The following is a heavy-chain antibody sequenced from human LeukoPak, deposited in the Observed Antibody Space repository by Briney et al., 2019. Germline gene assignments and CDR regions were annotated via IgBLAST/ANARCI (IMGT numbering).Heavy chain of an antibody. CDR3: ARRQTSSSGTF. CDR1: GGSISSSSYY. Sequence: SETLSLTWTVSGGSISSSSYYWGWIRQPPGKGLEWIGSIYYSGSTYYNPSLKSRVTISVDTSKNQFSLKLSSVTAADTAVYYCARRQTSSSGTFWGQGTLVTVSS. CDR2: IYYSGST. J-gene: IGHJ4*02. D-gene: IGHD3-22*01. V-gene: IGHV4-39*01.